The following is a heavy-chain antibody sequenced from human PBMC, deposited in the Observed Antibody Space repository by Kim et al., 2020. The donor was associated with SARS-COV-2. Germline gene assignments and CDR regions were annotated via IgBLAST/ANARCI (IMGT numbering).Heavy chain of an antibody. Sequence: ASVKVSCKASGYTFTGYGISWVRQAPGQGLEWMGWISAYNGNTNYAQKLQGRVTMTTDTSTSTAYMELRSLRSDDTAVYYCARVQRSSWYMGASGSFDYWGQGTLVTVSS. CDR2: ISAYNGNT. D-gene: IGHD6-13*01. CDR1: GYTFTGYG. J-gene: IGHJ4*02. V-gene: IGHV1-18*01. CDR3: ARVQRSSWYMGASGSFDY.